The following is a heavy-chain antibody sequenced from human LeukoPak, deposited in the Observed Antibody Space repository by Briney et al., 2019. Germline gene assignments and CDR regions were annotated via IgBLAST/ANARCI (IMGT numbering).Heavy chain of an antibody. V-gene: IGHV1-46*01. CDR3: ARGTRALGRVAVAGTLGYFDY. J-gene: IGHJ4*02. Sequence: ASVKVSCKASGYTFTSNYIHWVRQAPGQGLEWMGIINPSGGSTSYAQKFQGRVTMTRDTSTSTVYMELSSLRSEDTAVYYCARGTRALGRVAVAGTLGYFDYWGQGTLVTVSS. CDR1: GYTFTSNY. CDR2: INPSGGST. D-gene: IGHD6-19*01.